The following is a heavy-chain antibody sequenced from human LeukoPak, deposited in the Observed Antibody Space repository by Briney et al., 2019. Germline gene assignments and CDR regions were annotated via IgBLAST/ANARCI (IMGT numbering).Heavy chain of an antibody. CDR2: ISSSGSTI. J-gene: IGHJ4*02. CDR3: AREDSSGYKPFDY. V-gene: IGHV3-48*03. D-gene: IGHD3-22*01. Sequence: GGSLGLSCAASGFTFSSYEMNWVRQAPGKGLEWVSYISSSGSTIYYADSVKGRFTISRDNAKNSLYLQMNSLRAEDTAVYYCAREDSSGYKPFDYWGQGTLVTVSS. CDR1: GFTFSSYE.